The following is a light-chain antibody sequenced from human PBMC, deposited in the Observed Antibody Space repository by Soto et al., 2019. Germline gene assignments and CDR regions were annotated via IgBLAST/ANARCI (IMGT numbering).Light chain of an antibody. V-gene: IGKV1-8*01. CDR1: QGISSY. Sequence: AIRMTQSPSSFSASTGDRVTITCRASQGISSYLAWYQQKPGKAPKLLIYAASTLKSGAPSRFSGSGSGTDFTLTISCLQSEDFATYYCQQYYSYPLTFGQGTRLEIK. J-gene: IGKJ5*01. CDR2: AAS. CDR3: QQYYSYPLT.